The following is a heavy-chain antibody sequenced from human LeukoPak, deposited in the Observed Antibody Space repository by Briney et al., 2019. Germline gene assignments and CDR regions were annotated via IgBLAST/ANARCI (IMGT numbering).Heavy chain of an antibody. Sequence: GGSLRLSCATSGFTFSNYWMHWVRLAPGKGLVWVSRINDDGSITSYADSVKGRFTISRDNAKNTLYPQMNSLRAEDTAIYYCASNDGSGSLSFDFWGQGTLVTVPS. D-gene: IGHD3-10*01. V-gene: IGHV3-74*01. J-gene: IGHJ4*02. CDR1: GFTFSNYW. CDR2: INDDGSIT. CDR3: ASNDGSGSLSFDF.